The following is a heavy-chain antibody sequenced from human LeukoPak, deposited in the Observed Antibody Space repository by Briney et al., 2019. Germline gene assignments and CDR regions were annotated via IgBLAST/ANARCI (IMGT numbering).Heavy chain of an antibody. V-gene: IGHV4-59*12. D-gene: IGHD3-9*01. CDR1: GGSISSYY. CDR2: IYYSGST. J-gene: IGHJ4*02. CDR3: ARDRGYDTFDY. Sequence: SETLSLTCTVSGGSISSYYWSWIRQPPGKGLEWIGYIYYSGSTNYNPSLKSRVTISVDTSKTQFSLKLSSVTAADTAVYYCARDRGYDTFDYWGQGTLVTVSS.